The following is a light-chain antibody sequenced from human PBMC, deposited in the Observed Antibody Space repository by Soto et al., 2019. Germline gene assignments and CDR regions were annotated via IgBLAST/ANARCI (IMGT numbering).Light chain of an antibody. CDR2: EVT. CDR1: SSDVGGYNY. Sequence: QSALTQPASVSGSPGQWITISCTGTSSDVGGYNYVSWYQQHPGKAPKLIIYEVTNRPSGVSNRFSGSKSGNTASLTISGLQAEDEADYYCNSYTTTSSWVFGGGTKLTVL. V-gene: IGLV2-14*01. CDR3: NSYTTTSSWV. J-gene: IGLJ3*02.